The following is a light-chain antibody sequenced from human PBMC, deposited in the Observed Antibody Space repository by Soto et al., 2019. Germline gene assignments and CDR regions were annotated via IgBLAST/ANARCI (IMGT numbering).Light chain of an antibody. V-gene: IGKV1-5*01. CDR1: QSISSW. CDR2: GAS. CDR3: QQYSSSSHT. J-gene: IGKJ2*01. Sequence: DIQMTQSPSTLSASVGDRVTITCRASQSISSWLAWYQQKPGKAPKLLIYGASSLESGIPSSFSGSGSVTEFSRTIDSLQPDDFATYYCQQYSSSSHTCGQGTKLEIK.